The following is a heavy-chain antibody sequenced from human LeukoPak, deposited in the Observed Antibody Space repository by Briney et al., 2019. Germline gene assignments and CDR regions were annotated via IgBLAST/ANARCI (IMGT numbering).Heavy chain of an antibody. V-gene: IGHV3-74*01. Sequence: TGGSLRLSCAASGFTFTSYWMHWVRQAPGRGLLWVSRVDGDGSTTTYADSVKGRFTISRDNAKNTLYLQMNSLRAEDTAVYYCARPQHGDLYAFDIWGQGTMVTVSS. J-gene: IGHJ3*02. CDR1: GFTFTSYW. CDR2: VDGDGSTT. D-gene: IGHD4-17*01. CDR3: ARPQHGDLYAFDI.